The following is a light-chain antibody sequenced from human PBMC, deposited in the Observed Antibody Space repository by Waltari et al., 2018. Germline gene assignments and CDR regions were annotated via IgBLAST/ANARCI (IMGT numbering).Light chain of an antibody. Sequence: EIVLTQSPGTLSLSPGERVTLSCRASQSVSSSYLAWYQQKPGQAPRLLIYGTSNRPTGIPDRFSGSGSGTDFTLTISRLEPEDFAVYYCQQYGNSQELTFGGGTKVEIK. CDR1: QSVSSSY. CDR2: GTS. CDR3: QQYGNSQELT. J-gene: IGKJ4*01. V-gene: IGKV3-20*01.